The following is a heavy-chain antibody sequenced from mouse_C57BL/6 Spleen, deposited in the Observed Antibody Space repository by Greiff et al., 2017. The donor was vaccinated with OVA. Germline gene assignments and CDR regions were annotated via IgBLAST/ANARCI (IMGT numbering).Heavy chain of an antibody. CDR2: IDPETGGT. D-gene: IGHD1-1*01. V-gene: IGHV1-15*01. J-gene: IGHJ2*01. CDR3: TRERFITTVVATDFDY. Sequence: QVQLKESGAELVRPGASVTLSCKASGYTFTDYEMHWVKQTPVHGLEWIGAIDPETGGTAYNQKFKGKAILTADKSSSTAYMELRSLTSEDSAVYYCTRERFITTVVATDFDYWGQGTTLTVSS. CDR1: GYTFTDYE.